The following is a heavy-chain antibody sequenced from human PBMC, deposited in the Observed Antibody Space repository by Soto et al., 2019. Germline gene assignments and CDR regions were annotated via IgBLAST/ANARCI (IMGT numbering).Heavy chain of an antibody. J-gene: IGHJ6*04. V-gene: IGHV4-59*08. Sequence: PSETLSLTCTVSGGSISSYYWSWIRQPPGKGLEWIGYIYYSGSTNYNPSLKSRVTISVDTSKNQFSLKLSSVTAADTAVYDCASRATYYDILAWGKGTTVTVSS. D-gene: IGHD3-9*01. CDR3: ASRATYYDILA. CDR1: GGSISSYY. CDR2: IYYSGST.